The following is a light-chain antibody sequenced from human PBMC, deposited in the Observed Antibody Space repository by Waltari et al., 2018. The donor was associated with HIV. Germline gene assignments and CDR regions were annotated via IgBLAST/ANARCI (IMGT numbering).Light chain of an antibody. CDR1: TSNVETQW. J-gene: IGLJ3*02. CDR3: GVWDSTLKQWL. CDR2: RNY. V-gene: IGLV1-47*01. Sequence: QSVLTQPPSASGAPGQTVTISCSGSTSNVETQWVYWYQQLPGTAPKLLIYRNYRRPSGVPDRFSSSKSGASASLILSGLRSEDEADYFCGVWDSTLKQWLFGGRTKLTVL.